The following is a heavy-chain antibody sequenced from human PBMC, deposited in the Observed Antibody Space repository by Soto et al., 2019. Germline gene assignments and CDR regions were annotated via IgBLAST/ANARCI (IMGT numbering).Heavy chain of an antibody. V-gene: IGHV3-66*01. J-gene: IGHJ6*03. CDR3: ASGYRGTTRLVCSWPLRPPYYYYYYMAV. CDR1: GFTVSSNY. Sequence: PGGSLRLSCAASGFTVSSNYMSWVRQAPGKGLEWVSVIYSGGSTYYADSVKGRFTISRDNSKNTLYLQMNSLRAEDTAVYYCASGYRGTTRLVCSWPLRPPYYYYYYMAVWGKGTTVTVSS. CDR2: IYSGGST. D-gene: IGHD6-13*01.